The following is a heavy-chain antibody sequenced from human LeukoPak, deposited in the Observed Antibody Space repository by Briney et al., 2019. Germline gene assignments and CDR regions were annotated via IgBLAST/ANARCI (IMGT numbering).Heavy chain of an antibody. J-gene: IGHJ5*02. CDR3: AKDHHPHCGSYGSAGP. CDR1: GFTFSSYA. V-gene: IGHV3-23*01. D-gene: IGHD1-26*01. CDR2: ISGSGGST. Sequence: PGGSLRLSCAASGFTFSSYAMSWVRQAPGKGLEWVSGISGSGGSTYYADSVKGRFTISRDQAKNTVYLQMNSLRAEDTAVYYCAKDHHPHCGSYGSAGPWGQGTLVTVSS.